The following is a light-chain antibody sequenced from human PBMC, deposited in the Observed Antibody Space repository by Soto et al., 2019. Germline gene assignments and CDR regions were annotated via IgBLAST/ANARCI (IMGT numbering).Light chain of an antibody. Sequence: EIVLTQSPGTLSLSPGERATLSCRASQSVSRSYLAWYQHKSGQAPRLLIYDASSRATGIPDRFSGSGSGTDFTLTITRLEPEDFAIYCCQQYGGAPLTFGGGTRVELK. V-gene: IGKV3-20*01. CDR3: QQYGGAPLT. J-gene: IGKJ4*01. CDR1: QSVSRSY. CDR2: DAS.